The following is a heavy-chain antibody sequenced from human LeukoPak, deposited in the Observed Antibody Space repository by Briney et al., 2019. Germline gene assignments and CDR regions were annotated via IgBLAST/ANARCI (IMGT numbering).Heavy chain of an antibody. Sequence: ASVKVSCKASGYTFTSYGISWVRQAPGQGLEWMGWISAYNGNTNYAQKLQGRVTMTTDTSTSTAYMELRSLRSDDTAVYYCARVVTVTGRRGHWFDPWGQGTLVTVSS. CDR1: GYTFTSYG. CDR2: ISAYNGNT. D-gene: IGHD4-17*01. CDR3: ARVVTVTGRRGHWFDP. J-gene: IGHJ5*02. V-gene: IGHV1-18*01.